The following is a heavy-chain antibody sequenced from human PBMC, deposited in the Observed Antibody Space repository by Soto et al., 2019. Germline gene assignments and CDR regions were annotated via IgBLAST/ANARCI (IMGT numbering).Heavy chain of an antibody. D-gene: IGHD6-6*01. CDR2: ISDGGDLT. CDR1: GSAFSSCP. V-gene: IGHV3-23*01. Sequence: GGSLRLTCAASGSAFSSCPMSWVRQAPERGLGWVSGISDGGDLTYNADSVKGRFTISRDNSKNILFLQMNSLRAEDTALYYCARRAFGSSRSFDLWGQGTMVTVSS. CDR3: ARRAFGSSRSFDL. J-gene: IGHJ3*01.